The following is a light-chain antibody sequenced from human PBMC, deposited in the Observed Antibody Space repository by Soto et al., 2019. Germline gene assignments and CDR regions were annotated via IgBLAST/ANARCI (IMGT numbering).Light chain of an antibody. CDR1: QAINFY. CDR3: QQVNSYPPYT. CDR2: AAS. Sequence: DIQLTQSPSFLPASVGDRVTITCRASQAINFYLAWYQQKPGKAPKLLIYAASNLQTGVPSRFSGNGSGTEFTLTISSLQPEDFATYYCQQVNSYPPYTFGQGTKLEIK. V-gene: IGKV1-9*01. J-gene: IGKJ2*01.